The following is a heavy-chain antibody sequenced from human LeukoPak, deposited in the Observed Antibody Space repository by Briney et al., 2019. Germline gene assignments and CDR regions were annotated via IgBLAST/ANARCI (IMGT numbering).Heavy chain of an antibody. CDR1: GFAFSSYA. CDR2: ISGSGGST. Sequence: GGSLRLSCAASGFAFSSYAMSWVRQAPGKGLEWVSAISGSGGSTYYADSVKGRFTISRDNSKNTLYLQMNSLRAEDTAVYYCAKPTTVVRLLDAFDIWGQGTMVTVSS. CDR3: AKPTTVVRLLDAFDI. D-gene: IGHD4-23*01. V-gene: IGHV3-23*01. J-gene: IGHJ3*02.